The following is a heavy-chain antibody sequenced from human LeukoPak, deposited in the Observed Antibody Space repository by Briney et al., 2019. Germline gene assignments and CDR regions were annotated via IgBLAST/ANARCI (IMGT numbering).Heavy chain of an antibody. D-gene: IGHD5-18*01. Sequence: PGGSLRLSCAASGFTFSSFDMHWVRQAPGKGLEWVLGISWNSGSIGYADSVKGRFTISRDNAKNSLYLQMNSLRAEDTALYYCAKAHGYSYGQPDIDYWGQGTLVTVSS. CDR2: ISWNSGSI. CDR3: AKAHGYSYGQPDIDY. V-gene: IGHV3-9*01. J-gene: IGHJ4*02. CDR1: GFTFSSFD.